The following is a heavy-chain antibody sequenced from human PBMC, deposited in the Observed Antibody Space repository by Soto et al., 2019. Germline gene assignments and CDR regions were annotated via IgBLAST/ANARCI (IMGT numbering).Heavy chain of an antibody. V-gene: IGHV4-34*01. J-gene: IGHJ6*02. CDR3: ARGRSGWYNGMDV. D-gene: IGHD6-19*01. Sequence: PSETLSLTCAVYGGSFSGYYWSWIRQPPGKGLEWIGEINHSGSTNYNPSLKSRVTISVDTSKNQFSLKLSSVTAADTAVYYCARGRSGWYNGMDVWGQGTTVTVSS. CDR2: INHSGST. CDR1: GGSFSGYY.